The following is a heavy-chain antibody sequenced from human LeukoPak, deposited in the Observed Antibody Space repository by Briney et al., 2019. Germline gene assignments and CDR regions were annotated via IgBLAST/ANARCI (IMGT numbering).Heavy chain of an antibody. V-gene: IGHV3-30*03. J-gene: IGHJ4*02. D-gene: IGHD5-18*01. CDR1: GFTFSSYG. CDR3: ARGRHLGRRRGYSYGHHYFDY. Sequence: PGGSLRLSCAASGFTFSSYGMHWVRQAPGKGLEWVAVISYDGSNKYYADSVKGRFTISRDNSKNTLYLQMNSLRAEDTAVYYCARGRHLGRRRGYSYGHHYFDYWGQGTLVTVSS. CDR2: ISYDGSNK.